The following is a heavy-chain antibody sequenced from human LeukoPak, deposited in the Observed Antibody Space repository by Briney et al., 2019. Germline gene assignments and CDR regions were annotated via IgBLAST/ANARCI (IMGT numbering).Heavy chain of an antibody. CDR2: ISGSGGST. Sequence: GGTLRLSCAASGFTFSSYGMSWVRQAPGKGLEWVSAISGSGGSTYYADSVKGRFTISRDNSKNTLYLQMNSLRAEDTAVYYCAKDMYYYDSSGYGHYFDYWGQGTLVTVSS. J-gene: IGHJ4*02. V-gene: IGHV3-23*01. CDR1: GFTFSSYG. D-gene: IGHD3-22*01. CDR3: AKDMYYYDSSGYGHYFDY.